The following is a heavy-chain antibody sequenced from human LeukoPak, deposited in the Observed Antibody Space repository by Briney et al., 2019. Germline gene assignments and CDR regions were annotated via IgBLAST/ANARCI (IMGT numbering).Heavy chain of an antibody. CDR2: INPSGGST. J-gene: IGHJ4*02. D-gene: IGHD3-16*01. CDR3: ASIGGWGTYPLDS. V-gene: IGHV1-46*01. Sequence: GASVKVSCKASGYTFTSYYMHWVRQAPGQGLEWMGIINPSGGSTSYAQKFQGRVTMTRDTSTSTVYMELNSLRAEDTAVYYCASIGGWGTYPLDSWGQGTLVTVSS. CDR1: GYTFTSYY.